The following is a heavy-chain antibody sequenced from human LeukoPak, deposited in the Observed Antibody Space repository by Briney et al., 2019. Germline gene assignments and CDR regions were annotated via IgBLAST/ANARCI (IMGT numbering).Heavy chain of an antibody. V-gene: IGHV1-46*01. CDR1: GYTFTGKF. D-gene: IGHD1-20*01. Sequence: RASVKVSCKASGYTFTGKFIHWVRQAPGQGLEWMGISNPNSDYTNYAEKFQGRVTMTRDTSTSTVYMELSSLRSEDTAVYYCARDGNNWNVDYWGQGTLVTVSS. CDR3: ARDGNNWNVDY. CDR2: SNPNSDYT. J-gene: IGHJ4*02.